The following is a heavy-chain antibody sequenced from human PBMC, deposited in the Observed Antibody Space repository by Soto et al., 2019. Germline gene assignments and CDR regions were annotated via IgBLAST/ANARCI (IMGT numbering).Heavy chain of an antibody. CDR2: ISSSSSYI. D-gene: IGHD6-13*01. J-gene: IGHJ5*02. V-gene: IGHV3-21*01. CDR3: ARDGGAAEFDP. Sequence: GGSLRLSCAASGFTFSSYSMNWVRQAPGKGLEWVSSISSSSSYIYYADSVKGRFTISRDNAKNSLYLQMNSLRAEDTAVYYCARDGGAAEFDPWGQGTLVTVSS. CDR1: GFTFSSYS.